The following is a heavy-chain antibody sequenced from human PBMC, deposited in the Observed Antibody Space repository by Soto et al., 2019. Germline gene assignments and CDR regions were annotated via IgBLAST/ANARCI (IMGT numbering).Heavy chain of an antibody. CDR3: ARVSGYCSGGSCYPYYFDY. Sequence: QVQLVQSGAEVKKPGSSVKVSCKASGGTFSSYTISWVRQAPGQGLEWMGRIIPILGIANYAQKFQGRVTSTADESTSTAYMELSSLRSEDTAVYYCARVSGYCSGGSCYPYYFDYWGQGTLVTVSS. J-gene: IGHJ4*02. D-gene: IGHD2-15*01. CDR1: GGTFSSYT. CDR2: IIPILGIA. V-gene: IGHV1-69*02.